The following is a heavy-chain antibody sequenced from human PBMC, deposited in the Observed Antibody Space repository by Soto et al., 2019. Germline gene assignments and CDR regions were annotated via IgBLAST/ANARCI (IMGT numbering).Heavy chain of an antibody. Sequence: SETLSLTCTVSGGSVSSGSYYWSWIRQPPGKGLEYIGYLYYSGSTNYNPSLKSRVTISVDTPKNQFSLKLTSVTTADTAIYYCARGQAFWTGYYRMPYYFDYWGQGTLVTVSS. CDR1: GGSVSSGSYY. V-gene: IGHV4-61*01. J-gene: IGHJ4*02. CDR3: ARGQAFWTGYYRMPYYFDY. D-gene: IGHD3-3*01. CDR2: LYYSGST.